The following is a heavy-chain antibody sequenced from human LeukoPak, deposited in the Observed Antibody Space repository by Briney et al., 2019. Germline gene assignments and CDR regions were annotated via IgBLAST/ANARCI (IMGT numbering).Heavy chain of an antibody. CDR1: GGSISSRSYY. D-gene: IGHD6-13*01. CDR3: ARGDIAAAVAFDI. J-gene: IGHJ3*02. Sequence: PSETLSLTCTVSGGSISSRSYYWGWIRQPPGKGLEWIGSIYYSGSTYYNPSLKSRVTISVDTSKNQFSLKLSSVTAADTAVYYCARGDIAAAVAFDIWGQGTMVTVSS. CDR2: IYYSGST. V-gene: IGHV4-39*01.